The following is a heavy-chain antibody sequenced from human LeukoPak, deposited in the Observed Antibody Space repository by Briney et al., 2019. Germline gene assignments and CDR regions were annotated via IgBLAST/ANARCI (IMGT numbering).Heavy chain of an antibody. J-gene: IGHJ4*02. Sequence: PGGSLRLSCAASGFTFDDYGMSWVRQAPGKGLEWVSGINWNGGSTGYADSVKGRFTISRDNAKNSLYLQMNSLRAEDTALYYCARVVGSVTTTGSFIDYWGQGTLVIVSS. D-gene: IGHD4-11*01. V-gene: IGHV3-20*04. CDR2: INWNGGST. CDR1: GFTFDDYG. CDR3: ARVVGSVTTTGSFIDY.